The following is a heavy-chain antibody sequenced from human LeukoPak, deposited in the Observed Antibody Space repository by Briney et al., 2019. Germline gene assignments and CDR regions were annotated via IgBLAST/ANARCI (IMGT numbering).Heavy chain of an antibody. CDR1: GFTFSHHW. Sequence: GGSLRFSCAASGFTFSHHWMHWVRQVPGKGLVWVSRINSDGSSTTYADSVKGRFTISRDNARNTLYLQMNSLRAEDTAVHYCARATSYSNYGMDVWGQGTTVTVSS. CDR2: INSDGSST. V-gene: IGHV3-74*01. J-gene: IGHJ6*02. D-gene: IGHD6-13*01. CDR3: ARATSYSNYGMDV.